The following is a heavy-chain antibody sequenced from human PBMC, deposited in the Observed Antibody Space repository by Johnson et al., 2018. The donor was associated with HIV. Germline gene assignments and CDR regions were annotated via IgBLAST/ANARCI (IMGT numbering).Heavy chain of an antibody. V-gene: IGHV3-13*01. J-gene: IGHJ3*02. D-gene: IGHD6-13*01. CDR3: ARDGTSRGGAFDI. Sequence: EVQLVESGGGLVQPGRSLRLSCAPSGFTFDDYAMHWVRQATGKGLEWVSTIGTAGDTYYPGSVKGRFTVSREDAKNSLYLQMNSLRAGDTALYYCARDGTSRGGAFDIWGQGTMVTVSS. CDR2: IGTAGDT. CDR1: GFTFDDYA.